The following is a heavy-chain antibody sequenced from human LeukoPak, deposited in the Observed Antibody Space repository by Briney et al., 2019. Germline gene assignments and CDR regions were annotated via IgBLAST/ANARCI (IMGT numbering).Heavy chain of an antibody. Sequence: GGSLRLSCAASGFTFSSFDMNWVRQAPGKGLEWVSSISTSSRYIYYRDSVKGRFTISRDDAKNSLYLQMNSLRVEDTTVYYCARADCSGSTCYLRRSWFDPWGQGTLVTVSS. CDR3: ARADCSGSTCYLRRSWFDP. CDR1: GFTFSSFD. CDR2: ISTSSRYI. D-gene: IGHD2-2*01. J-gene: IGHJ5*02. V-gene: IGHV3-21*01.